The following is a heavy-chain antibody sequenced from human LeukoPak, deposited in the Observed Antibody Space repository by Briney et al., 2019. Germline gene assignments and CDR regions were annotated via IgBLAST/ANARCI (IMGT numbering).Heavy chain of an antibody. J-gene: IGHJ4*02. Sequence: SQTLSLTCTVSGGSVTSGNYYWNWIRQPAGKGLEWIGRIYTNGGASYNPSLKSRVTISIDASKNQFSLKLSSVTAADTAVYYCARILVVPAPYFDYWGQGTLVTVSS. CDR3: ARILVVPAPYFDY. CDR2: IYTNGGA. CDR1: GGSVTSGNYY. V-gene: IGHV4-61*02. D-gene: IGHD2-2*01.